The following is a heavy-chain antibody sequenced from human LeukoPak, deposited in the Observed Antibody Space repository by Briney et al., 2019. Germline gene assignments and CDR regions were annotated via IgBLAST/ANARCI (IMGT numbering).Heavy chain of an antibody. J-gene: IGHJ4*02. V-gene: IGHV3-30-3*01. CDR3: ARSGSYGIFDY. CDR1: GFTFSSYA. Sequence: GGSLRLSCAASGFTFSSYAMHWVRQAPGKGLEWVAVISYDGSNKYYADSVKGRFTISRDNSKNTLYLQMNSLRAEDTAVYYCARSGSYGIFDYWSQGTLVTVSS. CDR2: ISYDGSNK. D-gene: IGHD1-26*01.